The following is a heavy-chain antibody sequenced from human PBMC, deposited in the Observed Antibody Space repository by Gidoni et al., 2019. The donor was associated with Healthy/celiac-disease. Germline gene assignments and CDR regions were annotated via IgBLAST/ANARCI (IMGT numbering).Heavy chain of an antibody. D-gene: IGHD3-3*01. V-gene: IGHV3-21*01. CDR2: ISSSSSYI. CDR3: ARESESRVYDFWSGYYSY. J-gene: IGHJ4*02. CDR1: GFTFSSYS. Sequence: EVQLVASGGGLVKPGGSLRPSCAASGFTFSSYSMNWVRQAPGKGLEWVSSISSSSSYIYYADSVKGRFTISRDNAKNSLYLQMNSLRAEDTAVYYCARESESRVYDFWSGYYSYWGQGTLVTVSS.